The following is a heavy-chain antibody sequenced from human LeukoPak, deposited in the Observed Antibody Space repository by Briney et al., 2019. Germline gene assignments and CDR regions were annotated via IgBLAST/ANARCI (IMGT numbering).Heavy chain of an antibody. CDR2: ISGSGGST. CDR3: AKNGGYSYGYGYYYYMDV. D-gene: IGHD5-18*01. CDR1: GFTFSSYA. Sequence: PGGSLRLSCAASGFTFSSYAMSWVRQAPGKGLEWVSAISGSGGSTYYADSVKGRFTISRDNSKNTLYLQMNSLRADDTAVYYCAKNGGYSYGYGYYYYMDVWGKGTTVTVSS. J-gene: IGHJ6*03. V-gene: IGHV3-23*01.